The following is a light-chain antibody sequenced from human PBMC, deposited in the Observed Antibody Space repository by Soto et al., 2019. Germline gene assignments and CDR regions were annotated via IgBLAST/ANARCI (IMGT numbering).Light chain of an antibody. Sequence: DIQMTQSPSTLSGSVGDRVTTTCQASQDIKNYLNWYQQKSGKAPKLLIYDASDLETGVPSRFSGSGSGTDFTFTINSLQPEDIATYYCQQYDNRPLTFGGGTKVDIK. CDR1: QDIKNY. V-gene: IGKV1-33*01. J-gene: IGKJ4*01. CDR3: QQYDNRPLT. CDR2: DAS.